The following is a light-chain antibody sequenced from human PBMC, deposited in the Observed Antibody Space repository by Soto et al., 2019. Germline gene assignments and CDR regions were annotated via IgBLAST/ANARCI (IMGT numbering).Light chain of an antibody. V-gene: IGKV3-11*01. CDR3: QQRDQWPYT. CDR1: QSVSTY. Sequence: DIVLTQSPGTLSLSPGERATLSCRASQSVSTYLAWYQQKPGQAPRLLIYETANRATSSPARIGGSGSGSDFTLTIRRLAHEDFVDYYCQQRDQWPYTFGHGTKLEIK. CDR2: ETA. J-gene: IGKJ2*01.